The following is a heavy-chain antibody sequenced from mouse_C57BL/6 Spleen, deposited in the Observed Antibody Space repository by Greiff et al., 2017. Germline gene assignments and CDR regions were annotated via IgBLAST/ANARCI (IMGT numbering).Heavy chain of an antibody. V-gene: IGHV8-12*01. CDR1: GFSLSTSVMG. CDR2: IYWDDDK. CDR3: ARDYDYDWFAY. Sequence: QVQLKESGPGILQSSQTLSLTCSFSGFSLSTSVMGVSWIRQPSGKGLEWLAHIYWDDDKRYNPSLKGRLTISKDTCRNQVFLKITSVDTAETATYYCARDYDYDWFAYWGQGTLVTVSA. D-gene: IGHD2-4*01. J-gene: IGHJ3*01.